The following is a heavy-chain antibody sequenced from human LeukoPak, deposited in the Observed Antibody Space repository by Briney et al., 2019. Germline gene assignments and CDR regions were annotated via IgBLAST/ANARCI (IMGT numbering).Heavy chain of an antibody. V-gene: IGHV4-59*01. CDR1: GGSISSYY. D-gene: IGHD4-17*01. J-gene: IGHJ4*02. CDR2: VFYSGRT. CDR3: AKTRGVPYGDYLNDY. Sequence: SETLSLTCTVSGGSISSYYWSWIRQPPGKGLEWIGYVFYSGRTDHNPSFKSRLTISVDTSKNQFSLKLSSVTAADTAVYYCAKTRGVPYGDYLNDYWGQGTLVTVSS.